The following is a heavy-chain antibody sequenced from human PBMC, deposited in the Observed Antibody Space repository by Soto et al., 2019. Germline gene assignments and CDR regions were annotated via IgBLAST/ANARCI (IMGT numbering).Heavy chain of an antibody. CDR1: GASLRIGDYY. CDR3: AREISGYDLSSRLNWFDP. J-gene: IGHJ5*02. D-gene: IGHD5-12*01. Sequence: SDTLSLTCSVSGASLRIGDYYWTWIRQPPGKGLEWIGFIYKSGTSKYNPSLSSRVSISVDTSKNQFSLKLSSVTAADTAVYYCAREISGYDLSSRLNWFDPWGQGTLVTVSS. CDR2: IYKSGTS. V-gene: IGHV4-30-4*02.